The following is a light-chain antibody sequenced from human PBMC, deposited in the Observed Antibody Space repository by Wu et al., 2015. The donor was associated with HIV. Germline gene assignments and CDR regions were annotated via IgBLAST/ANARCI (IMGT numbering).Light chain of an antibody. J-gene: IGKJ3*01. CDR1: GILAG. CDR3: QEYHDWPPAST. Sequence: SAVSGESATLFXRAKSGILAGSYAWYQQKPGQAPRFLILGASTRVTGVPARFRGSGSGTEFTLTIARLQSDDFAVYYCQEYHDWPPASTFGPGTKVEIK. CDR2: GAS. V-gene: IGKV3-15*01.